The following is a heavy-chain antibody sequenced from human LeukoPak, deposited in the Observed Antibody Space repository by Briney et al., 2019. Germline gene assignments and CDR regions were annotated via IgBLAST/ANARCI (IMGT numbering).Heavy chain of an antibody. D-gene: IGHD2-8*01. CDR2: INPSGGST. V-gene: IGHV1-46*01. CDR3: ARVSPCTNGVCYYYFDY. Sequence: ASVKVSCTASGYTFTSYYMHWVRQAPGQGLEWMGIINPSGGSTSYAQKFQGRVTMTRDMSTSTVYMELSSLRSEDTAVYYCARVSPCTNGVCYYYFDYWGQGTLVTVSS. CDR1: GYTFTSYY. J-gene: IGHJ4*02.